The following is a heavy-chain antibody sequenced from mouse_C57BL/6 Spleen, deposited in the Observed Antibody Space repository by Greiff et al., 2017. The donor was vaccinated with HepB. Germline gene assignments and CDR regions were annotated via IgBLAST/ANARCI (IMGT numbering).Heavy chain of an antibody. D-gene: IGHD2-14*01. J-gene: IGHJ3*01. CDR2: IDPETGGT. CDR3: TRGGVRRFAY. CDR1: GYTFTDYE. V-gene: IGHV1-15*01. Sequence: VQLQQSGAELVRPGASVTLSCKASGYTFTDYEMHWVKQTPVHGLEWIGAIDPETGGTAYNQKFKGKAILTADKSSSTAYMELRSLTSEDSAVYYCTRGGVRRFAYWGQGTLVTVSA.